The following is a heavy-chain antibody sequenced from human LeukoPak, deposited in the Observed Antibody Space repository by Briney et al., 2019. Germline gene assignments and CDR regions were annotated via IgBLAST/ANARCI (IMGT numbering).Heavy chain of an antibody. Sequence: SETLSLTCAVYGGSLSGYYLSWIRQAPGKGLEWIGEIHPSGSTNYSPSLKSRVTISLDTSNNQFSLKLSSVTAADTAMYYCARGTDEYKGGNYWGQGTLVIVSS. D-gene: IGHD5-24*01. CDR2: IHPSGST. J-gene: IGHJ4*02. CDR1: GGSLSGYY. CDR3: ARGTDEYKGGNY. V-gene: IGHV4-34*01.